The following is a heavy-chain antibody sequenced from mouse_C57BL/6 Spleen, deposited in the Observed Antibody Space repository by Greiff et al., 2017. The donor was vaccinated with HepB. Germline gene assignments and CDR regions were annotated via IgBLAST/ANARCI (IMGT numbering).Heavy chain of an antibody. CDR2: IDPNSGGT. J-gene: IGHJ4*01. Sequence: QVQLQPGAELVKPGASVKLSCKASGYTFTSYWMHWVKQRPGRGLEWIGRIDPNSGGTKYNEKFKSKATLTVDKPSSTAYMQLSSLTSEDSAVYYCARRSVLRYAMDYWGQGTSVTVSS. CDR3: ARRSVLRYAMDY. CDR1: GYTFTSYW. D-gene: IGHD1-1*01. V-gene: IGHV1-72*01.